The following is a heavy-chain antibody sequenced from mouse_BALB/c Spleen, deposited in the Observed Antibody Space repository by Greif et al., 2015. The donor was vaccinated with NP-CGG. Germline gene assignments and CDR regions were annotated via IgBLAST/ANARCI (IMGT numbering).Heavy chain of an antibody. D-gene: IGHD1-1*01. V-gene: IGHV3-2*02. Sequence: EVQLQQSGPGLVKPSQSLSLTCTVTGYSITSDYAWNWIRQFPGNKLEWMGYISYSGSTSYNPSLKSRISITRDTSKNQFFLQLNSVTTEDTATYYCARSTTVVATPLDYWGQGTTLTVSS. CDR1: GYSITSDYA. J-gene: IGHJ2*01. CDR2: ISYSGST. CDR3: ARSTTVVATPLDY.